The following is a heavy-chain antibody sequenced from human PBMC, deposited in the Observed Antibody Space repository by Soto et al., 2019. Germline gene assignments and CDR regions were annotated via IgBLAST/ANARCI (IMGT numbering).Heavy chain of an antibody. CDR2: MNAGVGNT. J-gene: IGHJ4*02. CDR3: ARDTGYTFGSLNY. V-gene: IGHV1-3*01. CDR1: GYTFTDYA. D-gene: IGHD5-18*01. Sequence: HVELVQSGADVKNPGASVTISCKASGYTFTDYALHWVRQAPGQRLEWMGWMNAGVGNTLYSQKFQVRITITRVTFASTAYMELNSLKSEHTDIYYCARDTGYTFGSLNYRGPGTLVTVSS.